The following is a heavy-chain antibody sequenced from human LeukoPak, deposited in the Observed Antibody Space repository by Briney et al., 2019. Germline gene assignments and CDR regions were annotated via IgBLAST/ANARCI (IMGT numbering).Heavy chain of an antibody. Sequence: PGGSLRLSCAASGFTFSSYAIHWVRQAPGKGLEGVAVISYDGSNKYYADSVKGRFTISRDNSKNTLYLQMNSLKAEDTAVYYCARGFGVTQPQTDYWGQGTLVTVSS. CDR3: ARGFGVTQPQTDY. J-gene: IGHJ4*02. V-gene: IGHV3-30-3*01. CDR2: ISYDGSNK. CDR1: GFTFSSYA. D-gene: IGHD3-3*01.